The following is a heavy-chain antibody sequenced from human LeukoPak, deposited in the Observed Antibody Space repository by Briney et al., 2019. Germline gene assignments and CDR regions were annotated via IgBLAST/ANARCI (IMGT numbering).Heavy chain of an antibody. V-gene: IGHV3-48*03. CDR1: GFTFRSYE. CDR3: ARSARLMKGVVEVTALDD. CDR2: LSSSGSAF. J-gene: IGHJ4*02. Sequence: GGSLTLSCEDSGFTFRSYEVNGVRQAPGKGLEWIAYLSSSGSAFSYADSVKGRFTIARDNAKNSVYLEMNSLRADDTAVYYCARSARLMKGVVEVTALDDWGQGTLVTVSS. D-gene: IGHD3-3*01.